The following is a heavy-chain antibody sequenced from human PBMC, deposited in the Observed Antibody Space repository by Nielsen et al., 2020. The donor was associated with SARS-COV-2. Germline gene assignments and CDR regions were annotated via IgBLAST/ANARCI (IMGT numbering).Heavy chain of an antibody. CDR2: ISSSSSSTI. J-gene: IGHJ4*02. Sequence: GGSLRLSCAASGFTFSSYSMNWVRQAPGKGLEWVSYISSSSSSTIYYADSVKGRFTISRDNAKNSLYLQMNSLRDEDTAVYYCARGQSIAARFYFDYWGQGTLVTVSS. CDR3: ARGQSIAARFYFDY. D-gene: IGHD6-6*01. CDR1: GFTFSSYS. V-gene: IGHV3-48*02.